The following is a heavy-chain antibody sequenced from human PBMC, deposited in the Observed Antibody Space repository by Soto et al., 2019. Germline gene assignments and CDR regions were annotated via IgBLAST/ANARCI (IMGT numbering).Heavy chain of an antibody. CDR3: ARHRVTNYYDSSGYHNWFDP. Sequence: SETLSLTCTVSGGSISSYYWSWIRQPPGKGLEWIGYIYYSGSTNYNPSLKSRVTISVDTSKNQFSLKLSSVTAADTAVYYCARHRVTNYYDSSGYHNWFDPWGQGTLVTVSS. V-gene: IGHV4-59*01. D-gene: IGHD3-22*01. CDR2: IYYSGST. J-gene: IGHJ5*02. CDR1: GGSISSYY.